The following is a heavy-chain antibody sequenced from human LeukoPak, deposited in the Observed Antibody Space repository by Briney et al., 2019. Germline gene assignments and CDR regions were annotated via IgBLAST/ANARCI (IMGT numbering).Heavy chain of an antibody. J-gene: IGHJ4*02. D-gene: IGHD2-15*01. Sequence: ASVKVSCKASGYSFTSYGTSWVRQAPGQGLEWMGWISAYNGNTNYAQRLQGRVTMTTDTSTSTAYMELRSLTSDDTAVYYCARVPSGGPFDYWGQGTLVTASS. CDR1: GYSFTSYG. V-gene: IGHV1-18*01. CDR2: ISAYNGNT. CDR3: ARVPSGGPFDY.